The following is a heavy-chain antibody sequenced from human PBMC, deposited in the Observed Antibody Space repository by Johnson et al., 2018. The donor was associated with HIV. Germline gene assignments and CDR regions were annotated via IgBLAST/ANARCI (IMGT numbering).Heavy chain of an antibody. CDR2: ISYDGGNK. CDR1: GFIFSGFG. Sequence: QVQLVESGGGVVQPGRSLRLSCAASGFIFSGFGLHWVRQAPGKGLEWVACISYDGGNKYYADSVRGRISISRDNSKNTLYLQMNSLRAEDTAVYYCAKGRIVVAGFDAFDIWGQGTMVTVSS. CDR3: AKGRIVVAGFDAFDI. V-gene: IGHV3-30*18. D-gene: IGHD2-2*01. J-gene: IGHJ3*02.